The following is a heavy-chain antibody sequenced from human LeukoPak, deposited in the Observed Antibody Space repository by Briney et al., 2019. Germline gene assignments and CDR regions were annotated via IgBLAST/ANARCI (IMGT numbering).Heavy chain of an antibody. D-gene: IGHD5-12*01. J-gene: IGHJ4*02. Sequence: SVKVYCKASGGTFSSYAISWVRQAPGQGLEWMGGIIPIFGTANYAQKFQGRVTITADESTSTAYMELSSLRSEDTAVYYCARLGGYSGYDDYWGQGTLVTVSS. CDR2: IIPIFGTA. CDR1: GGTFSSYA. V-gene: IGHV1-69*13. CDR3: ARLGGYSGYDDY.